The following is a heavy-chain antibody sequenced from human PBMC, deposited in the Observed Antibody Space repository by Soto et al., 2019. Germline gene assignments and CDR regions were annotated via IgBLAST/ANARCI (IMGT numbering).Heavy chain of an antibody. Sequence: GGSLRLSCAASGFTFSGSAMHWVRQASGKGLEWVGRIRSKANSYATAYAASVKGRFTISRDDSKNTAYLQMNSLKTEDTAVYYCTRRPYYYDSSGYYSDAFDIWGQGTMVSVSS. CDR2: IRSKANSYAT. V-gene: IGHV3-73*01. D-gene: IGHD3-22*01. CDR3: TRRPYYYDSSGYYSDAFDI. CDR1: GFTFSGSA. J-gene: IGHJ3*02.